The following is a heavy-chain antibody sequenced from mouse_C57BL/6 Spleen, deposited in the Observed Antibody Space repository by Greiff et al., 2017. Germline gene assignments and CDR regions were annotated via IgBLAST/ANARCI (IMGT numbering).Heavy chain of an antibody. D-gene: IGHD3-2*02. Sequence: EVKLQESGPGLVKPSQSLSLTCSVTGYSITSGYYWNWIRQFPGNKLEWMGYISYDGSNNYNPSLKNRISITRDTSKNQFFLKLNSVTTEDTATYYCASELRLPLDYWGQGTTLTVSS. CDR1: GYSITSGYY. CDR3: ASELRLPLDY. V-gene: IGHV3-6*01. CDR2: ISYDGSN. J-gene: IGHJ2*01.